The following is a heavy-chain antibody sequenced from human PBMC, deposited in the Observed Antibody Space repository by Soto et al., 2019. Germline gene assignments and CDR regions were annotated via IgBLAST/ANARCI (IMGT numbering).Heavy chain of an antibody. V-gene: IGHV3-30*18. CDR2: ISHDGSTK. CDR3: AKDVDSAMVNRLFDY. CDR1: GFTFSSFG. D-gene: IGHD5-18*01. Sequence: GGSLRLSCAASGFTFSSFGLHWVRQAPGKGLEWVAVISHDGSTKNYADSVKGRFTISRDNYKTMVYLQMTSLRPEDTAVYYCAKDVDSAMVNRLFDYWGQGALVTVSS. J-gene: IGHJ4*02.